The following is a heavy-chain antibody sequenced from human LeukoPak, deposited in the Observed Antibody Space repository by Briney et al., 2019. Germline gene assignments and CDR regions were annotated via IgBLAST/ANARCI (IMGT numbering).Heavy chain of an antibody. Sequence: GGSLRLSCAASGFTFSSYAMSWVRQAPGKGLEWVSAISGSGGSTYYADSVKGRFTISRDNSKNTLYLQMNSLRAEDTAVYYCAREGSYYYDSSGYYYAPRHFDYWGQGTLVTVSS. CDR3: AREGSYYYDSSGYYYAPRHFDY. D-gene: IGHD3-22*01. J-gene: IGHJ4*02. V-gene: IGHV3-23*01. CDR1: GFTFSSYA. CDR2: ISGSGGST.